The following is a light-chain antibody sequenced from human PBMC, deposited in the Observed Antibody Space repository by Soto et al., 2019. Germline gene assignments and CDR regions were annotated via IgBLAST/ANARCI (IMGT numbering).Light chain of an antibody. CDR3: ELDDKRPHA. CDR1: QDISHY. J-gene: IGKJ4*01. CDR2: EAS. Sequence: DIKMSESPCVVSACGCGRVAIPCQASQDISHYLNWHQQKPGQAPTLLIYEASNLETGVPSRFSGMGSGTDFTFAISSLQPEDIATYYSELDDKRPHAFSGGTKVDIK. V-gene: IGKV1-33*01.